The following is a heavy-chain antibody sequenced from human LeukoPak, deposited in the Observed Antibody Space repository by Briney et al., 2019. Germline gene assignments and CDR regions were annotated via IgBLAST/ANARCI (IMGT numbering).Heavy chain of an antibody. CDR3: ASLKNYYDSSGYLVTDAFDI. Sequence: ASVKVSCKASGYTFTSYYMHWVRQAPGQGLEWMGIINPSGGSTSYAQKFQGRVTVTRDMSTSTAYMELRSLKSDDTAVYYCASLKNYYDSSGYLVTDAFDIWGQGTMVTVSS. D-gene: IGHD3-22*01. CDR1: GYTFTSYY. J-gene: IGHJ3*02. V-gene: IGHV1-46*01. CDR2: INPSGGST.